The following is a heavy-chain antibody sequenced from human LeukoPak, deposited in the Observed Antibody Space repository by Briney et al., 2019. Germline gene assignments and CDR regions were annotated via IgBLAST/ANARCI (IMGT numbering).Heavy chain of an antibody. Sequence: GGSLRLSCAASGFTFSSYGMHWVRQAPGKGLEWVALISHTGNSKYYGDSVKGRFTISRDNSKNTLYLQMNSLRAEDTAVYYCAKDRSGSWTFDYWGQGTLVTVSS. D-gene: IGHD6-13*01. V-gene: IGHV3-30*18. CDR2: ISHTGNSK. CDR1: GFTFSSYG. CDR3: AKDRSGSWTFDY. J-gene: IGHJ4*02.